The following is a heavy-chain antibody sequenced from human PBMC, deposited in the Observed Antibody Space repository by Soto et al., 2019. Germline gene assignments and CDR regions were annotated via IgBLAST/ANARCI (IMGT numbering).Heavy chain of an antibody. CDR2: INAGNGNT. Sequence: QVQLVQSGAXXXKPGASVXXXXXTSGYTFTSYAMHWVRQAPGQRLEWMGWINAGNGNTKYSQKFQGRVTITRDTSASTAYMELSSLRSEDTAVYYCARTSGYYFYDYWGQGTLVTVSS. CDR3: ARTSGYYFYDY. CDR1: GYTFTSYA. V-gene: IGHV1-3*01. D-gene: IGHD3-3*01. J-gene: IGHJ4*02.